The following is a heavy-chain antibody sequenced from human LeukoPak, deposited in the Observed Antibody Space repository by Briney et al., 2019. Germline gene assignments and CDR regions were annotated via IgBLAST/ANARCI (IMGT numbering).Heavy chain of an antibody. V-gene: IGHV4-4*02. D-gene: IGHD2-2*01. CDR2: IYHSGST. CDR1: GGSISCSNW. Sequence: SETLSLTCAVSGGSISCSNWWSWVRQPPGKGLEWIGEIYHSGSTDYNPSLKSRVTISVDKSKNQFSLKLSSVTAADTAVYYRAALGYCSSTSCLGVDYWGQGTLVTVSS. J-gene: IGHJ4*02. CDR3: AALGYCSSTSCLGVDY.